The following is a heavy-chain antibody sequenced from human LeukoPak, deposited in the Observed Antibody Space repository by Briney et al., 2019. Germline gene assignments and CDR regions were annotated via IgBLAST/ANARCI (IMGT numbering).Heavy chain of an antibody. V-gene: IGHV4-59*12. CDR2: IYNSGST. D-gene: IGHD1-26*01. CDR1: GGSISTYY. Sequence: SETLSLTCTVSGGSISTYYWSWIRKPPGKGLEWIGHIYNSGSTNYSPSLKSRVTISVDTSKNQFSLKLSSVTAADTAVYYCARDERVGATSFYWGQGTLVTVSS. CDR3: ARDERVGATSFY. J-gene: IGHJ4*02.